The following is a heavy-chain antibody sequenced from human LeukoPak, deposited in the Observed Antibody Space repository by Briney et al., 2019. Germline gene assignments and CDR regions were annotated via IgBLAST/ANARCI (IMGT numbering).Heavy chain of an antibody. V-gene: IGHV4-30-4*01. CDR3: ARWGLYSYGPHFDY. CDR1: GGSISSGDYY. J-gene: IGHJ4*02. Sequence: SETLSLTCTVSGGSISSGDYYWSWIRQPPGKGLEWIGYIYYSGSTYYNPSLKSRVTISVDTSKNQFSLKLSSVTAADTAVYYCARWGLYSYGPHFDYWGQGTLVTVSS. D-gene: IGHD5-18*01. CDR2: IYYSGST.